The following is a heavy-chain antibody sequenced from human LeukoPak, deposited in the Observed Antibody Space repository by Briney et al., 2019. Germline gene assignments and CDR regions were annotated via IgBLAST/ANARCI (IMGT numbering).Heavy chain of an antibody. V-gene: IGHV3-15*01. J-gene: IGHJ4*02. D-gene: IGHD1-1*01. CDR3: STDRRDWNPRD. CDR1: GFTFSDAW. Sequence: GGSLRLSCAASGFTFSDAWMSWVRQTPGKGLEWVGRIKSNTDGGTTDYAAPVKGRFTISRDDSKNTLYLQMNSLKTEDTAVYYCSTDRRDWNPRDWGQGTLVTVSS. CDR2: IKSNTDGGTT.